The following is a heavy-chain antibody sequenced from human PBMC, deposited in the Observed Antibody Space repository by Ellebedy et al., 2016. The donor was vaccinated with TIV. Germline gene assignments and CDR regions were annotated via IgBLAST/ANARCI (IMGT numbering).Heavy chain of an antibody. CDR2: IIPIFGTA. D-gene: IGHD6-19*01. J-gene: IGHJ4*02. CDR3: ARDPHSQPGIAVAHDY. V-gene: IGHV1-69*06. Sequence: SVKVSXXASGYTFTGYYMHWVRQAPGQGLEWMGGIIPIFGTANYAQKFQGRVTITADKSTSTAYMELSSLRSEDTAVYYCARDPHSQPGIAVAHDYWGQGTLVTVSS. CDR1: GYTFTGYY.